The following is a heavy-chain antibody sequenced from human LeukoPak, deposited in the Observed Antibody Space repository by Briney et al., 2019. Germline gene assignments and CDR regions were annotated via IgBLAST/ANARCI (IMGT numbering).Heavy chain of an antibody. CDR2: ISAYNGNT. CDR1: GYTFTSYD. Sequence: ASVKVSCKASGYTFTSYDFSWVRQAPGQGLEWMGWISAYNGNTNYAQKLQGRVTMTTDTSTSTAYMELRSLRSDDTAVYYCAREGGYDSSGYYYEDYWGQGTLVTVSS. J-gene: IGHJ4*02. CDR3: AREGGYDSSGYYYEDY. D-gene: IGHD3-22*01. V-gene: IGHV1-18*01.